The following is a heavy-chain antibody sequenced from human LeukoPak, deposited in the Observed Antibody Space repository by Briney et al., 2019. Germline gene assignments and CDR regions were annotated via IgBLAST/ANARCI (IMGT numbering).Heavy chain of an antibody. CDR3: ALKAGTTAFDI. Sequence: VAPVKVSCKASGYTFTDYYIHWVRQAPGQGLEWMGWINPNRGGTNYAQKFQGRVTMTRDTSVTTAYMELSRLRSDDTAIYYCALKAGTTAFDIWGQGTMVAVSS. V-gene: IGHV1-2*02. CDR2: INPNRGGT. D-gene: IGHD6-13*01. CDR1: GYTFTDYY. J-gene: IGHJ3*02.